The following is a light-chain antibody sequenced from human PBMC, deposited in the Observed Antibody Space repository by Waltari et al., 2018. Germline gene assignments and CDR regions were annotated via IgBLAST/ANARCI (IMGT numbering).Light chain of an antibody. Sequence: VVLTQSPLSLPVTPGQPASISCSSSQSLVYSDGNTYLNWFQQRPGQSPRRLLYKISNRDSGVPSRFSGSGSGTDFTLTISSLQPEDFATYYCQQGYRIPLAFGPGAKVEMK. CDR1: QSLVYSDGNTY. V-gene: IGKV2-30*01. CDR3: QQGYRIPLA. J-gene: IGKJ3*01. CDR2: KIS.